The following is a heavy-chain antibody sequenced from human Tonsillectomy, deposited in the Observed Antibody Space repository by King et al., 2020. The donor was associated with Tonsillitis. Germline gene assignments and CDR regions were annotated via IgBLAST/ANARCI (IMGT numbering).Heavy chain of an antibody. Sequence: VQLVQSGGGLVQPGGSLKLSCAASGFTFRGSAMHWVRQASGKGLEWVGRIRSKPNSYATAYAASVKGRFTMSRDDSKNTAYLQMNSLKTEDTAVYYCVRFAAPEYGDYGDYWGQGTLVTVSS. CDR2: IRSKPNSYAT. D-gene: IGHD4-17*01. CDR1: GFTFRGSA. J-gene: IGHJ4*02. CDR3: VRFAAPEYGDYGDY. V-gene: IGHV3-73*02.